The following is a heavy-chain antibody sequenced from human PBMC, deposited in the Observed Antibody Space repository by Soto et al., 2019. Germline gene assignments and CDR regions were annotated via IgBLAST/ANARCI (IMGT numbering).Heavy chain of an antibody. V-gene: IGHV1-69*06. CDR2: IIPLYGTV. D-gene: IGHD3-10*01. CDR3: ARVRVIRGVIPSHFGV. Sequence: QAHLAQSGAEVKKPGSSVTVSCKASGGTFNSYGISWVRQAPGQGLYWMGVIIPLYGTVNYAQKFQGRVSITADKSTLTAYMGLTSLRSDDTAVYYCARVRVIRGVIPSHFGVWGQGAQVTVSS. J-gene: IGHJ4*02. CDR1: GGTFNSYG.